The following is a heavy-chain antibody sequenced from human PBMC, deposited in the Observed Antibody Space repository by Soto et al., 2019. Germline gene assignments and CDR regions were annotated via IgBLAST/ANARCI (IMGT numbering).Heavy chain of an antibody. V-gene: IGHV1-69*06. D-gene: IGHD6-19*01. CDR1: GGTFSSYA. J-gene: IGHJ5*02. Sequence: SVKVSCKASGGTFSSYAISWVRQAPGQGLEWMGGIIPIFGTANYAQKFQGRVTITADKSTSTAYMELSSLRSEDTAVYYCARDSGYSSGWYPGWFDPWGQGTLVTVSS. CDR2: IIPIFGTA. CDR3: ARDSGYSSGWYPGWFDP.